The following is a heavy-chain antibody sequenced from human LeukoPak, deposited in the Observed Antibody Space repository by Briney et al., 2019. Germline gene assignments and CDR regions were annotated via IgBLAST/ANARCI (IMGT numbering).Heavy chain of an antibody. V-gene: IGHV3-53*01. CDR3: TKDQDIAVAGTGGAFDI. D-gene: IGHD6-19*01. Sequence: GGSLRLSCAASGFTVSSNYMSWVRQAPGKGLEWVSVIYSGGSTYYADSVKGRFTISRDNSKNTLYLQMNSLRTEDTAVYYCTKDQDIAVAGTGGAFDIWGQGTMVTVSS. J-gene: IGHJ3*02. CDR1: GFTVSSNY. CDR2: IYSGGST.